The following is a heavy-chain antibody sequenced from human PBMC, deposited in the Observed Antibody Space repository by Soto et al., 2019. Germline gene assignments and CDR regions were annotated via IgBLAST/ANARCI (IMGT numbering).Heavy chain of an antibody. CDR2: ISYDGTNK. CDR1: GFIFSDYV. CDR3: ARDNTGPSQGACEV. J-gene: IGHJ3*01. Sequence: QVQLVQSGGGVGQPGTSLRLSCAASGFIFSDYVMYWFRQTPGKGLEWMAVISYDGTNKHYANSVKGRFFISRDNSNNALYLQMSSIRPEDSAIYYFARDNTGPSQGACEVWGRATLVAVSS. D-gene: IGHD2-8*02. V-gene: IGHV3-30*04.